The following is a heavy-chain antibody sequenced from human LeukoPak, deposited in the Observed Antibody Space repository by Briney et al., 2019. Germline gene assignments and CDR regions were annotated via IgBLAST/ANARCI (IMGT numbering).Heavy chain of an antibody. CDR1: GGSISSYY. CDR2: IYSSGST. J-gene: IGHJ4*02. D-gene: IGHD2-15*01. CDR3: ARGYCSGGSCYSDYFDY. V-gene: IGHV4-59*12. Sequence: PSETLSLTCTVSGGSISSYYWSWIRQPPGKGLEWLGYIYSSGSTNYNPSLKSRVTISVDTSKNQFSLKLSSVTAADTAVYYCARGYCSGGSCYSDYFDYWGQGTLVTVSS.